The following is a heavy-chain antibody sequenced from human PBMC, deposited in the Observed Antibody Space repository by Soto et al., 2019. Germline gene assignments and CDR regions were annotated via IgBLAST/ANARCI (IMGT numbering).Heavy chain of an antibody. CDR3: SRLFSYSGIYPWMD. D-gene: IGHD1-26*01. V-gene: IGHV1-8*01. CDR2: MNPNSGNT. CDR1: GYTFTSYD. J-gene: IGHJ4*02. Sequence: QVQLVQSGAEVKKPGASVKVSCKASGYTFTSYDINWVRQATGQGLEWMGWMNPNSGNTGYAQKFQGRVTMTRNTSISTAYMELSSLRSEDTAVYYCSRLFSYSGIYPWMDWCQGTLVTVSS.